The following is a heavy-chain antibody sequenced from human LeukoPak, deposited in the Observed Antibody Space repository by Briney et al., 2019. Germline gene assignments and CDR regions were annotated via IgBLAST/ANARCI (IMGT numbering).Heavy chain of an antibody. D-gene: IGHD3-10*01. V-gene: IGHV3-66*01. CDR1: GFTVSSNY. CDR3: AKSYGSGSYHFDY. CDR2: IYSGGST. J-gene: IGHJ4*02. Sequence: GGSLRLSCAASGFTVSSNYMSWVRQAPGKGLEWVSVIYSGGSTYYADSVKGRFTISRDNSKNTLYLQMNSLRAEDTAVYYCAKSYGSGSYHFDYWGQGTLVTVSS.